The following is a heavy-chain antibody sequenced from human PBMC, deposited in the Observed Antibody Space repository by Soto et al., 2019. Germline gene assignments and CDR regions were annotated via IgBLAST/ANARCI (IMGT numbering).Heavy chain of an antibody. CDR1: GGTFSSYA. D-gene: IGHD1-26*01. Sequence: SVKVSCKASGGTFSSYAISWVRQAPGQGLGWMGGIIPIFGTANYAQKFQGRVTITADESTSTAYMELSSLRSEDTAVYYCAREGQELASYYYYGMDVSGQGTTVTVYS. J-gene: IGHJ6*02. CDR3: AREGQELASYYYYGMDV. CDR2: IIPIFGTA. V-gene: IGHV1-69*13.